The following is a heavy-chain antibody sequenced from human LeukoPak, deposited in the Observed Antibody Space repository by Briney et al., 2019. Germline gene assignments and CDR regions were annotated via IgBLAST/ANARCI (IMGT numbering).Heavy chain of an antibody. Sequence: SQTLSLACAISGDSVSSNSAAWNWIRQSPSRGLEWLGRTYYRSKWYNDYAVSVKSRITINPDTSKNQFSLQLNSVTPEDTAVYYCARSFRLIYGSGSYYHRWFDPWGQGTLVTVSS. J-gene: IGHJ5*02. CDR1: GDSVSSNSAA. CDR2: TYYRSKWYN. D-gene: IGHD3-10*01. V-gene: IGHV6-1*01. CDR3: ARSFRLIYGSGSYYHRWFDP.